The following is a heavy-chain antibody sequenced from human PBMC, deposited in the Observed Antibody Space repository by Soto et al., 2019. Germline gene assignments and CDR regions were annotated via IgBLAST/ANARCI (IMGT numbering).Heavy chain of an antibody. D-gene: IGHD3-16*01. CDR2: IWYDGSNK. CDR3: AGDRGGESVGWFVP. J-gene: IGHJ5*02. V-gene: IGHV3-33*01. CDR1: GFTFSSYG. Sequence: QVQLVESGGGVVQPGRSLRLSCAASGFTFSSYGMHWVRQAPGKGLEWVAGIWYDGSNKYYADSVKGQFTFSRENSKNTLDLQMNSLRAEDTAVYYCAGDRGGESVGWFVPWG.